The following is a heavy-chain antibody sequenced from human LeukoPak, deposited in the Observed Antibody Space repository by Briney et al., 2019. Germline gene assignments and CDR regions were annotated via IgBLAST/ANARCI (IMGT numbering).Heavy chain of an antibody. Sequence: SETLSLTCTVSGGSISSSSYYWGWIRQPPGRGLEWIGSIYYSGSTYYNPSLKSRVTISVDTSKNQFSLKLSSVTAADTAVYYCAYSSGWYRLDYWGQGTLVTVSS. V-gene: IGHV4-39*01. CDR3: AYSSGWYRLDY. CDR2: IYYSGST. J-gene: IGHJ4*02. D-gene: IGHD6-19*01. CDR1: GGSISSSSYY.